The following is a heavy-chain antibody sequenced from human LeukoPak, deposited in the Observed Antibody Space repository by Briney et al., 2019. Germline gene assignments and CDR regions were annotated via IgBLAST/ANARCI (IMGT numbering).Heavy chain of an antibody. CDR3: ARDIIVAXXFDX. V-gene: IGHV3-7*01. CDR2: IRGDGSRK. J-gene: IGHJ4*02. CDR1: GFTFSNYW. Sequence: GGSLRLSCGASGFTFSNYWMVWVRQAPGKGLEWVANIRGDGSRKYYLDSVKGRFTISRDNAKNSLYLQINSLRAEDTAVYYCARDIIVAXXFDXWXQGTL. D-gene: IGHD1-14*01.